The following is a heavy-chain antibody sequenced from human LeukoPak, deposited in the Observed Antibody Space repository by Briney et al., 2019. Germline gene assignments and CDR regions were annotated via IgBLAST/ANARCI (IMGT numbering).Heavy chain of an antibody. CDR2: INHSGST. Sequence: SETLSLTCAVSGGSFSGYYWSWIRQPPGKGLEWIGEINHSGSTNYNPSLKSRVTISVDTSKNQFSLKLSSVTAADTAVYYCARSKLRDIYYYYYMDVWGKGTTVTVSS. CDR3: ARSKLRDIYYYYYMDV. D-gene: IGHD2-15*01. J-gene: IGHJ6*03. V-gene: IGHV4-34*01. CDR1: GGSFSGYY.